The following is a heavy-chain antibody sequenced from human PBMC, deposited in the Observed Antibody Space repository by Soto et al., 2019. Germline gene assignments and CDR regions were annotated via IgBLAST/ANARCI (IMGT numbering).Heavy chain of an antibody. CDR3: ARDLYEWALRGGYYGMDV. J-gene: IGHJ6*02. Sequence: QVQLVESGGGVVQPGRSLRLSCAASGFTFSSYAMHWVRQAPGKGLEWVAVISYDGSNKYYADSVKGRFTISRDNSKNKLYLQRNSLRAEDTAVYYCARDLYEWALRGGYYGMDVWGQGTTVTVSS. D-gene: IGHD1-26*01. CDR1: GFTFSSYA. V-gene: IGHV3-30-3*01. CDR2: ISYDGSNK.